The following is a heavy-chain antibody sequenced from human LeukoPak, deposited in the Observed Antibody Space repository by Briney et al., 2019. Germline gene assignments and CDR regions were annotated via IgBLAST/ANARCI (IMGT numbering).Heavy chain of an antibody. CDR1: GFTFSSYS. Sequence: GGSLRLSCAASGFTFSSYSMNWVRQAPGKGLEWVSSLSSSSSYIYYADSVKGRFTISRDNAKNSLYLQMNSLRAEDTAVYYCARDLTRYFDYWGQGTLVTVSS. CDR2: LSSSSSYI. V-gene: IGHV3-21*01. J-gene: IGHJ4*02. D-gene: IGHD1-14*01. CDR3: ARDLTRYFDY.